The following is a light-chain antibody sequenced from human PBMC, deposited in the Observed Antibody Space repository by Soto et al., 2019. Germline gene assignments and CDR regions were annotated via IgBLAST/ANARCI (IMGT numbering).Light chain of an antibody. Sequence: QSALTQPASVSGSPGQSITISCTGPSSDLGSYNYVSWYQQHPGKAPQLMIYEVSNRPSGVSNRFSGSKSGNTASLAISGLQAQDEADYYCRSYTTSSTLVFGGGTKLTVL. CDR3: RSYTTSSTLV. J-gene: IGLJ3*02. V-gene: IGLV2-14*01. CDR1: SSDLGSYNY. CDR2: EVS.